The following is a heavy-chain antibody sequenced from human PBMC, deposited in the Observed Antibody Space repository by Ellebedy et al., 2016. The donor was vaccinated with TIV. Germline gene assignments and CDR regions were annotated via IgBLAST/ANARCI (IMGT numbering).Heavy chain of an antibody. CDR1: GASLSSVGYF. V-gene: IGHV4-31*11. CDR2: IYHTGTT. D-gene: IGHD3-3*01. J-gene: IGHJ4*02. Sequence: SETLSLXXAVSGASLSSVGYFWTWVRQHPGKGLEWIGYIYHTGTTDYSPSLRSRVTMSLDTSKNQFFLKLTSVTAADTAVYYCAGLLFWSGHATFVYWGQGTLVTVSS. CDR3: AGLLFWSGHATFVY.